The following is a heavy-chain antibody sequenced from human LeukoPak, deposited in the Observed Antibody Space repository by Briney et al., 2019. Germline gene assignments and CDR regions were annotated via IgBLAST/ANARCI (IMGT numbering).Heavy chain of an antibody. CDR1: GFTFSSYS. CDR2: ISSSSSYI. J-gene: IGHJ4*02. Sequence: PGGSLRLSCAASGFTFSSYSVNWVRQAPGKGPEWVSSISSSSSYIYYADSVKGRFTISRDNAKNSLYLQMNSLRAEDTAVYYCARYCSSTSCYVSFDYWGQGTLVTVSS. CDR3: ARYCSSTSCYVSFDY. V-gene: IGHV3-21*01. D-gene: IGHD2-2*01.